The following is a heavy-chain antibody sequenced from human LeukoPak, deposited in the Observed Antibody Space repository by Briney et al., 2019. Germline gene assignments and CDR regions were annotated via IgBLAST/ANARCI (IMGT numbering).Heavy chain of an antibody. CDR2: IYHSGST. D-gene: IGHD3-10*01. J-gene: IGHJ4*02. CDR3: ARAAYGSGSYDVDY. V-gene: IGHV4-38-2*01. Sequence: KPSETLSLTCAVSGYSISSGYYWGWIWQPPGKGLEWIGSIYHSGSTYYNPSLKSRVTISVDTSKNQFSLKLSSVTAADTAVYYCARAAYGSGSYDVDYWGQGTLVTVSS. CDR1: GYSISSGYY.